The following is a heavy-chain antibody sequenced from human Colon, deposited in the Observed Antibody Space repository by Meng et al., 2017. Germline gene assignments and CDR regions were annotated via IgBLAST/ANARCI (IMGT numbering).Heavy chain of an antibody. CDR3: AKDGWFGELLSPYYFDY. V-gene: IGHV3-23*01. CDR1: GFTFSSYA. D-gene: IGHD3-10*01. CDR2: ISGSGGST. Sequence: GESLKISCAASGFTFSSYAMSWVRPAPGKGLEWVSAISGSGGSTYYADSVTGRFTISRDNSKNTLYLQTNSLRAEDTAVYSCAKDGWFGELLSPYYFDYWGQGTRVTGYS. J-gene: IGHJ4*02.